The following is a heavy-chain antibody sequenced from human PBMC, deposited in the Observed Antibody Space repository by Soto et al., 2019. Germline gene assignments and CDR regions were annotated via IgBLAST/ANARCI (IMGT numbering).Heavy chain of an antibody. D-gene: IGHD2-21*02. J-gene: IGHJ6*02. CDR3: ARGNVVVTAPAYYGMDV. V-gene: IGHV4-4*02. Sequence: QVQLQESGPGLVKPSGTLSLTCAVSGGSISSSNWWSWVRQPPGKGLEWIGEIYHSGSTNYNPSLKCRVTLSVDKSKNQFSLKLSSVTAADTAVYYCARGNVVVTAPAYYGMDVWGQGTTVTVSS. CDR2: IYHSGST. CDR1: GGSISSSNW.